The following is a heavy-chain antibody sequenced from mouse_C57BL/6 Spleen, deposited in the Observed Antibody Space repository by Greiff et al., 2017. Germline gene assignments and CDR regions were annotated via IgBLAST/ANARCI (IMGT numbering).Heavy chain of an antibody. CDR2: INPSTGGT. V-gene: IGHV1-42*01. Sequence: EVQLQESGPELVKPGASVKISCKASGYSFTGYYMNWVKQSPEKSLEWIGEINPSTGGTTYNPKFKAKATLTVDKSSSTAYMQLKSLTSEDSAVYYCARREAYYSNYGFAYWGQGTLVTVSA. CDR1: GYSFTGYY. J-gene: IGHJ3*01. CDR3: ARREAYYSNYGFAY. D-gene: IGHD2-5*01.